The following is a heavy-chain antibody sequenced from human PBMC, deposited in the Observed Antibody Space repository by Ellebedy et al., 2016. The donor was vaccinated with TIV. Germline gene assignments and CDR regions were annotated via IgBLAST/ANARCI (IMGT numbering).Heavy chain of an antibody. D-gene: IGHD2-21*02. CDR2: VSSSGDVQ. V-gene: IGHV3-30*18. J-gene: IGHJ4*02. CDR1: GFTFSNFG. Sequence: GESLKISCAASGFTFSNFGMHWVRQSPGKGLEWVAVVSSSGDVQYYADSVKGRFTISRDNSRNTLFLQMNSLRDEDTAVYYCAKEGAATAYLSYDYWGQGTLVTVSS. CDR3: AKEGAATAYLSYDY.